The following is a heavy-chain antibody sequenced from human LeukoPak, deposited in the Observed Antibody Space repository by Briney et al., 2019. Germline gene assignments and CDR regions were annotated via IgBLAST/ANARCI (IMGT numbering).Heavy chain of an antibody. CDR1: GGSISSGSYY. J-gene: IGHJ3*02. CDR2: IYTSGST. D-gene: IGHD3-3*01. CDR3: ARDPADFWSGYSAKIPNAFDI. V-gene: IGHV4-61*02. Sequence: SETLSLTCTVSGGSISSGSYYWSWIRQPAGKGLEWIGRIYTSGSTNYNPSLKSRVTISVDTSKNQFSLKLSSVTAADTAVYYCARDPADFWSGYSAKIPNAFDIWGQGTMVTVSS.